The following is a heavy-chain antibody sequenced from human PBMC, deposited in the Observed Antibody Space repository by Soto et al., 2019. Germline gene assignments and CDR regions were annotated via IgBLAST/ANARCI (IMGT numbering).Heavy chain of an antibody. Sequence: CVASKFMFSRYAMSLVRQAPGKGLQWFSVISGTGDSTYHSDFVKGRFTISRDNSRNTLYLQMNSLIAEDTALYYCAKVFGEVAGTSECWGKRTRIISSS. CDR1: KFMFSRYA. CDR2: ISGTGDST. D-gene: IGHD5-12*01. CDR3: AKVFGEVAGTSEC. V-gene: IGHV3-23*01. J-gene: IGHJ1*01.